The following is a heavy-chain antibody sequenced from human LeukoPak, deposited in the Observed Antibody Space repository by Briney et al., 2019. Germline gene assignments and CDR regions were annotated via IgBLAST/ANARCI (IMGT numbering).Heavy chain of an antibody. CDR3: ARDRGSDGIISRITIFGVVIISDNWFDP. CDR1: GYTFTSYG. CDR2: INPSGGST. V-gene: IGHV1-46*01. D-gene: IGHD3-3*01. Sequence: ASVKVSCKASGYTFTSYGISWVRQAPGQGLEWMGIINPSGGSTSYAQKFQGRVTMTRDTSTSTVYMELSSLRSEDTAVYYCARDRGSDGIISRITIFGVVIISDNWFDPWGQGTLVTVSS. J-gene: IGHJ5*02.